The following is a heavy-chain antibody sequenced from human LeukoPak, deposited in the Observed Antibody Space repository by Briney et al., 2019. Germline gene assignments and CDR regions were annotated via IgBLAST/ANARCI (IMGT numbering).Heavy chain of an antibody. CDR1: GYTFTSYG. Sequence: ASVTDSCQSSGYTFTSYGISWVQQAPGQGLEWMGWISAYNGNTIYAQKLQGRVTMTTDTSTSTAYMELRSLRSDDTAVYYCARDHQGLFFTGYYPFDDVCQGTLVVVPS. CDR2: ISAYNGNT. V-gene: IGHV1-18*01. J-gene: IGHJ4*02. CDR3: ARDHQGLFFTGYYPFDD. D-gene: IGHD3-9*01.